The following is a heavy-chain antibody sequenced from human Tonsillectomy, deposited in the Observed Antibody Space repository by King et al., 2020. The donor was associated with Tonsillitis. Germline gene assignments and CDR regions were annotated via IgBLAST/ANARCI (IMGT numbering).Heavy chain of an antibody. CDR1: GGTFSSYA. CDR3: ARHLPTAAHDAFDI. D-gene: IGHD2-2*01. V-gene: IGHV1-69*04. CDR2: IIPILGIA. Sequence: VQLVQSGAEVKKPGSSVKVSCKASGGTFSSYAFSWVRQAPGQGLEWMGRIIPILGIANYAQRFQGRVTITADKTTSTAYMELSSLRSEDTAVYYCARHLPTAAHDAFDIWGQGTMVTVSS. J-gene: IGHJ3*02.